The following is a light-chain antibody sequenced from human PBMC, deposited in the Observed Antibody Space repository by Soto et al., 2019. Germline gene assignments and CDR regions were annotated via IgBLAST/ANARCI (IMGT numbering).Light chain of an antibody. V-gene: IGKV1-39*01. CDR3: QQTYTNPPT. J-gene: IGKJ1*01. CDR2: AAS. CDR1: QTISTY. Sequence: IHMSQSPSSLSASVGDRVTIRCQASQTISTYLNWYQQKEEKAPNILIYAASSLQSGVPSRFSGTASGTDCTLAITSLQPEDFETYYCQQTYTNPPTFGQGTKVDI.